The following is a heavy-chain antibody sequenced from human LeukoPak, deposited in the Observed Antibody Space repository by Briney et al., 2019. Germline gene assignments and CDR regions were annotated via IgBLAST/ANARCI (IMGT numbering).Heavy chain of an antibody. CDR1: GFTFSSYG. V-gene: IGHV3-30*18. J-gene: IGHJ4*02. Sequence: QTGGSLRLSCAASGFTFSSYGMHWVRQAPGKGLEWVAVISYDGSNKYYADSVKGRFTISRDNSKNTLYLQMNSLRAEDTAVYYCAKDAYYGDRLDYWGQGTLVTVSS. CDR2: ISYDGSNK. D-gene: IGHD4-17*01. CDR3: AKDAYYGDRLDY.